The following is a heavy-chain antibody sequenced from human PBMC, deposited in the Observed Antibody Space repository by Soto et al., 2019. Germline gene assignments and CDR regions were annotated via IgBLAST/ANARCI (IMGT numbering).Heavy chain of an antibody. CDR2: INSNGRSI. V-gene: IGHV3-74*01. CDR1: GLTFRSYW. CDR3: AKETRHYYDSSGSSD. J-gene: IGHJ4*02. D-gene: IGHD3-22*01. Sequence: PGGSLRLSCVTSGLTFRSYWMHWVRQAPGKGLVWVSRINSNGRSIFYADSVKGRFTISRDNAKNTLYLQMNSLRAEDTAVYYCAKETRHYYDSSGSSDWGQGTLVTVSS.